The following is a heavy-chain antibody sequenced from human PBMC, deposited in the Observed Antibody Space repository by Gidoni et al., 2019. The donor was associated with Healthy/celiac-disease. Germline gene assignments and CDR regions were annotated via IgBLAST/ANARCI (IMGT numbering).Heavy chain of an antibody. CDR2: IYYSGST. Sequence: QVQLQESGPGLVKPSETLSLTCTVSGGSISSYYWSWIRQPPGKGLEWIGYIYYSGSTNYNPSLKSRVTISVDTSKNQFSLKLSSVTAADTAVYYCARDRCGSGRLCAFDIWGQGTMVTVSS. CDR3: ARDRCGSGRLCAFDI. J-gene: IGHJ3*02. CDR1: GGSISSYY. D-gene: IGHD3-10*01. V-gene: IGHV4-59*01.